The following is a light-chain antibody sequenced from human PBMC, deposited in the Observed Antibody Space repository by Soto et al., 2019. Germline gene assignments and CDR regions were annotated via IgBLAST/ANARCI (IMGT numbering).Light chain of an antibody. CDR2: GAS. V-gene: IGKV1-6*01. CDR1: QDIRND. J-gene: IGKJ1*01. CDR3: LQDYNYPRT. Sequence: AIQMTQSPSSLSASVGDRVTITCRASQDIRNDLGWYQQKLGKAPNLLIYGASNLHNGVPSRFSGSGSGTELTLTISRLQPEDFATYYCLQDYNYPRTFGQGTKVEMK.